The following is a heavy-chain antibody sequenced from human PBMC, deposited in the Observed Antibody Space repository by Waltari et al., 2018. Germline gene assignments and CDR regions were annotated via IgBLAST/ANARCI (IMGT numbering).Heavy chain of an antibody. CDR2: ISNRGRT. V-gene: IGHV4-39*07. J-gene: IGHJ4*02. CDR1: GGSISSTSYS. Sequence: QLQLQESGPGLVKPSETLSLTCTVSGGSISSTSYSWGWIRQPPGKGLDWIGSISNRGRTYYNPSLKSRVTMSLDTSKNQFSLKLSSVTAADTAVFYCAGRRDGFLEDFWGQGTLVTVSS. CDR3: AGRRDGFLEDF. D-gene: IGHD3-3*01.